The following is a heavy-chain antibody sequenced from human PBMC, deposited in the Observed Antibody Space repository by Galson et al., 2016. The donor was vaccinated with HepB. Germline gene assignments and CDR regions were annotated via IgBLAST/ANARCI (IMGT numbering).Heavy chain of an antibody. D-gene: IGHD6-19*01. Sequence: SETLSLTCAVSGGSLSSRDWWSWVRQPPGKGLQWIGEIYHSGTTNYNPSLKSRVTISVDKSKNQFSLKLSSVTAADTAVYYCAREIAVAGHLDHWGQGTLVTVSS. V-gene: IGHV4-4*02. CDR3: AREIAVAGHLDH. J-gene: IGHJ4*02. CDR1: GGSLSSRDW. CDR2: IYHSGTT.